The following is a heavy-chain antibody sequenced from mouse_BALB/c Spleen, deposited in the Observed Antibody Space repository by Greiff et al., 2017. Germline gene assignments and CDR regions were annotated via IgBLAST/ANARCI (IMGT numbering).Heavy chain of an antibody. CDR1: GFTFSSYG. V-gene: IGHV5-6-3*01. CDR2: INSNGGST. D-gene: IGHD2-2*01. Sequence: EVKLMESGGGLVQPGGSLKLSCAASGFTFSSYGMSWVRQTPDKRLELVATINSNGGSTYYPDSVKGRFTISRDNAKNTLYLQMSSLKSEDTAMYYCARDPRMGYPAWFAYWGQGTLVTVSA. J-gene: IGHJ3*01. CDR3: ARDPRMGYPAWFAY.